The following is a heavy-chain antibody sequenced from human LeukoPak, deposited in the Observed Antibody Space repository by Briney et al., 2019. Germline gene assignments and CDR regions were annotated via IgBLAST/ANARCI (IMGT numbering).Heavy chain of an antibody. CDR3: AREMWYGSGSSIDY. J-gene: IGHJ4*02. Sequence: GGSLRLSCAASGFTFSSYWMSWVRQAPGKGLEWVANIKQDGSEKYYVDSVKGRFTISRDNAKNSLYLQMNSLRAEDTAVYYCAREMWYGSGSSIDYWGQGTLVTVSS. V-gene: IGHV3-7*01. CDR2: IKQDGSEK. D-gene: IGHD3-10*01. CDR1: GFTFSSYW.